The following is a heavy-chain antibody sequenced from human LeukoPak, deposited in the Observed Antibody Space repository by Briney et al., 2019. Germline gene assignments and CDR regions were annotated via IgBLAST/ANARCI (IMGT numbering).Heavy chain of an antibody. CDR2: IKQDGSET. D-gene: IGHD1-26*01. Sequence: GGSLRLSCAASGFIFSRYWKSWVRQAPGKGLEWVANIKQDGSETYYVDSVKGRFTISRDNAKNSLYLQMNSLRAEDTAAYYCARTRWELPSFDYWGQGTLVTVSS. V-gene: IGHV3-7*01. CDR1: GFIFSRYW. J-gene: IGHJ4*02. CDR3: ARTRWELPSFDY.